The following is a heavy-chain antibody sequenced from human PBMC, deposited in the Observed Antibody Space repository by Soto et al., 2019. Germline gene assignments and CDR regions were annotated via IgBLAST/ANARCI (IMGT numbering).Heavy chain of an antibody. CDR1: GGSISSGGYY. Sequence: SETLSLTCTVSGGSISSGGYYWCWIRQHPGKGLEWIGYIYYSGSTYYNPSLKSRVTISVDTSKNQFSLKLSSVTAADTAVYYSARGPSADKVDYRGRRTPVTVSS. V-gene: IGHV4-31*03. D-gene: IGHD3-3*01. CDR3: ARGPSADKVDY. CDR2: IYYSGST. J-gene: IGHJ4*02.